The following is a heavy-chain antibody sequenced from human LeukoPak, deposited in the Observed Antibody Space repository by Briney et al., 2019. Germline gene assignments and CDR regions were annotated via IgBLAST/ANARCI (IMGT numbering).Heavy chain of an antibody. J-gene: IGHJ4*02. CDR3: AIAHSGYDLYDY. D-gene: IGHD5-12*01. CDR1: GYTFSSNF. V-gene: IGHV1-46*01. CDR2: INPSGGNT. Sequence: ASVKVSCKASGYTFSSNFLHWVRQAPGQGLEWMGVINPSGGNTRYAQKFQGRVTMTRDTSISTAYMELSRLRSDDTAVYYCAIAHSGYDLYDYWGQGTLVTVSS.